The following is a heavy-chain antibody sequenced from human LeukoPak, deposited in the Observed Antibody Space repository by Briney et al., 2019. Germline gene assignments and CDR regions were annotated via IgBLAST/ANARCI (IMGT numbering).Heavy chain of an antibody. CDR2: ISASGGST. V-gene: IGHV3-23*01. D-gene: IGHD1-26*01. CDR1: GFTFNTYA. CDR3: AKKRWELLSDFDY. J-gene: IGHJ4*02. Sequence: GGSLRLSCAASGFTFNTYAMSWVRQAPGKGLEWVSGISASGGSTYYADSVKGRFTISRDNSKNTLYLQMNSLRAEDTAVYYCAKKRWELLSDFDYWGQGTLVTVSS.